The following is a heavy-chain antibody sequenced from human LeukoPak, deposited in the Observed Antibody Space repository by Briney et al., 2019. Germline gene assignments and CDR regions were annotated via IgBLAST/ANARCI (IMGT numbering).Heavy chain of an antibody. CDR3: AKGGGYFDWLYYFDF. Sequence: GGTLRLSCAASGFTFSSYGMSWVRQASGKGLEWVSAISGSGGSTYYADSVKGRFTISRDNSKNTLYLQMNSLRAEDTAVYYCAKGGGYFDWLYYFDFWGQGTLVTVSS. CDR1: GFTFSSYG. V-gene: IGHV3-23*01. J-gene: IGHJ4*02. CDR2: ISGSGGST. D-gene: IGHD3-9*01.